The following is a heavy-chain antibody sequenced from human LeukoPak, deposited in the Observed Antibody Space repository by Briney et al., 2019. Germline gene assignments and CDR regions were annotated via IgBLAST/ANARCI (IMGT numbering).Heavy chain of an antibody. V-gene: IGHV3-30*03. CDR2: ISYDGNYR. Sequence: PGGSLRLSCAASGFTFSAYGIHWVRQAPGKGLEWVAVISYDGNYRNYADSVKGRFTISRDNSKNTLYLQMNSLRAEDTAVYYCARALAPPVAATAYYYYYGMDVWGQGTTVTVSS. D-gene: IGHD2-15*01. CDR3: ARALAPPVAATAYYYYYGMDV. J-gene: IGHJ6*02. CDR1: GFTFSAYG.